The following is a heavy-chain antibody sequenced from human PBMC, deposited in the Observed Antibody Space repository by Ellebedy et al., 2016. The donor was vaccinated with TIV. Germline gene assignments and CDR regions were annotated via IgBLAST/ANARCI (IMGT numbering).Heavy chain of an antibody. V-gene: IGHV4-39*07. Sequence: MPSETLSLTCTVSGGSISSSSYYWGWSRQPTGKGLEWIGSIYNSGSTNYNPSLKSRVNISVDTSKNQFSLNRSSVTAWETAVYYCAREERSSGPRGYFDYWGQGTLVTVSS. CDR2: IYNSGST. J-gene: IGHJ4*02. CDR1: GGSISSSSYY. D-gene: IGHD6-19*01. CDR3: AREERSSGPRGYFDY.